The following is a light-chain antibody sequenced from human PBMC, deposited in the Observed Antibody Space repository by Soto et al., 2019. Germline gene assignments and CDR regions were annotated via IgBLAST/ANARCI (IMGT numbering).Light chain of an antibody. CDR1: SGDVGSYNL. J-gene: IGLJ6*01. V-gene: IGLV2-23*01. CDR2: EGS. Sequence: QSVLTQPASVSGSPGQSITISCTGTSGDVGSYNLVSWYQQHPGKAPKLMIYEGSKRPSGVSNRLSGSKSGNTASLTISGLQAEDEADYYCSSYAGSSTYVFGSGTKLTVL. CDR3: SSYAGSSTYV.